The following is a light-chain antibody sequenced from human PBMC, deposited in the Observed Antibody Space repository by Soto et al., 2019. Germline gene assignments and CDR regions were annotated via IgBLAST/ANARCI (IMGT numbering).Light chain of an antibody. Sequence: EIVMTQSPATLSVSPGERATLSCRASQSFTSNLAWYQQKPGQAHRLLIYGASTRATGIPARFSGSGSGTEFTLTISSLQSEDFAVYYCQQYNNWPPAWTFGQGTKVEIK. J-gene: IGKJ1*01. CDR1: QSFTSN. CDR2: GAS. CDR3: QQYNNWPPAWT. V-gene: IGKV3-15*01.